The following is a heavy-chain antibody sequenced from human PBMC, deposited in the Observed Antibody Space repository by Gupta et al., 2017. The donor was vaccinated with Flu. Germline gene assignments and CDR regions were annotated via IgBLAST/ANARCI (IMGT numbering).Heavy chain of an antibody. CDR3: ARRFCSDATCYFAFDL. J-gene: IGHJ3*01. CDR2: ISSSSDYI. CDR1: GFTLSFYN. Sequence: EVQLVESGGGLVKPGGSLRLSCAAAGFTLSFYNMNWVRQAPGKGLEWVSSISSSSDYIHYADSVKGRFTISRDNARKSVHLQMNSLRAEDTAVYYCARRFCSDATCYFAFDLWGQGTMVTVSS. D-gene: IGHD2-2*01. V-gene: IGHV3-21*01.